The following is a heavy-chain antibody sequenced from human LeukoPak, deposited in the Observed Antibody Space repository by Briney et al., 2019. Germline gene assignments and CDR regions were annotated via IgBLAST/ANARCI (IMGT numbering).Heavy chain of an antibody. Sequence: GGSLRLSCTASGFAFGSYAMYWVRQAPGKGLEWVSGIFGSGGSAHYADSVKGRFTISRDNSKNTVYLEMNSLGVEDTAVYYCAKTTTGYSSGRYPGWPVDYWGQGTLVTVSS. CDR2: IFGSGGSA. CDR3: AKTTTGYSSGRYPGWPVDY. D-gene: IGHD6-19*01. V-gene: IGHV3-23*01. CDR1: GFAFGSYA. J-gene: IGHJ4*02.